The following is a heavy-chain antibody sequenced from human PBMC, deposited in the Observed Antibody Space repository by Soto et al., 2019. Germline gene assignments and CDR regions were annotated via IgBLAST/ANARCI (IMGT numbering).Heavy chain of an antibody. Sequence: ASETLSLTCTISGGSFGTNYWSWIRQAPGKGLEWIGYTYHTGSTKYNPSLKSRATISVDTSKNQFSLTLNSAAAADTAVYYCAKDSAGRGHFDPWGQGILVTVSS. J-gene: IGHJ5*02. V-gene: IGHV4-59*13. D-gene: IGHD3-10*01. CDR2: TYHTGST. CDR3: AKDSAGRGHFDP. CDR1: GGSFGTNY.